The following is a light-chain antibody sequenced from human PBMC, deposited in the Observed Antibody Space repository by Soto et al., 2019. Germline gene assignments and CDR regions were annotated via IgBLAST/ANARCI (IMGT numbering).Light chain of an antibody. CDR3: QSYDSGLSVSGV. CDR1: YSNIGAGYD. CDR2: GNT. Sequence: QSVLTQPPSVSGAPGQRVTISCTGSYSNIGAGYDVHWYQQLPGTAPKLLIYGNTNRPSGVPDRFSGSKSGTSASLAITGLQAGDEADYYCQSYDSGLSVSGVFGTGTKVTVL. J-gene: IGLJ1*01. V-gene: IGLV1-40*01.